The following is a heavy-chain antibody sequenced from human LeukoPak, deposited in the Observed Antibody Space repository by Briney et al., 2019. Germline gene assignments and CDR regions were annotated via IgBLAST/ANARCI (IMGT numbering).Heavy chain of an antibody. CDR2: IYYSGST. V-gene: IGHV4-39*07. J-gene: IGHJ4*02. Sequence: SETLSLTCTVSGGSISSSSYYWGWIRQPPGKGLEWIGSIYYSGSTYYNPSLKSRVTISVDTSKNQFSLKLSSVTAADTAVYYCARAGGAKPYTYYDFWSGYYTRPWFDYWGQGTLVTVSS. CDR3: ARAGGAKPYTYYDFWSGYYTRPWFDY. CDR1: GGSISSSSYY. D-gene: IGHD3-3*01.